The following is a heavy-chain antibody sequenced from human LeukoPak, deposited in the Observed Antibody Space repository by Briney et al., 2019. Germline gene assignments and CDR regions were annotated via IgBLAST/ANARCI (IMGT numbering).Heavy chain of an antibody. CDR3: ARGLWFGDENPPYFDY. CDR2: MYSSGST. J-gene: IGHJ4*02. V-gene: IGHV4-39*07. D-gene: IGHD3-10*01. CDR1: GGSISITSYY. Sequence: SETLSLTCTVSGGSISITSYYWGWIRQPPGKGLEWIGSMYSSGSTYYNPSLKSRVTISVDTSKNQFSLKLRSVTAADTAVYYCARGLWFGDENPPYFDYWGQGTLVTVSS.